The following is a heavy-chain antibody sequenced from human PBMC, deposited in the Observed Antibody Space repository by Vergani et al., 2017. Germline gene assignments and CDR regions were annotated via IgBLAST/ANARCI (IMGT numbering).Heavy chain of an antibody. CDR1: GFPFNSYW. CDR2: IKSDGSIT. J-gene: IGHJ5*01. D-gene: IGHD3-9*01. CDR3: ARARCIETCYMSNWLDS. Sequence: DVHLAESGGGFFQPGGSLRPPRSASGFPFNSYWMHWVRQVPGKGLLWVSRIKSDGSITAYADSVKGRFTLSRDNAQNTLYLQMNSPRVEDTGVYYCARARCIETCYMSNWLDSWGQGTLVTVSS. V-gene: IGHV3-74*03.